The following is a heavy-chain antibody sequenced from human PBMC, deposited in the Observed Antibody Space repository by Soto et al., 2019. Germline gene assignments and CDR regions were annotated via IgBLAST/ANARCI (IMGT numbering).Heavy chain of an antibody. V-gene: IGHV1-18*01. D-gene: IGHD3-3*01. CDR3: ARGVTIFGVVMREYDY. Sequence: QVQLVQSGAEVKKPGASVKVSCKASGYTFTSYGISWVRQAPGQGLEWMGWISAYNGNTKYAQKLQGRVTMTTDPSPSTAYMELRSLRSDDTAVYYCARGVTIFGVVMREYDYWGQGTLVTVSS. J-gene: IGHJ4*02. CDR1: GYTFTSYG. CDR2: ISAYNGNT.